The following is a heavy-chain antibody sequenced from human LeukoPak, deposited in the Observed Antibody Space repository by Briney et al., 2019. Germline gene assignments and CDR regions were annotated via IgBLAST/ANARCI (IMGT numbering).Heavy chain of an antibody. J-gene: IGHJ4*02. D-gene: IGHD2-15*01. CDR2: ISGSGGST. V-gene: IGHV3-23*01. Sequence: PGGSLRLSCAASGFTFSSYAMSWVRQAPGKGLEWVPAISGSGGSTYYADSVKGRFTISRDNSKNTLYLQMNSLRAEDTAVYYCATGYCSGGSCYSDWGQGTLVTVPS. CDR1: GFTFSSYA. CDR3: ATGYCSGGSCYSD.